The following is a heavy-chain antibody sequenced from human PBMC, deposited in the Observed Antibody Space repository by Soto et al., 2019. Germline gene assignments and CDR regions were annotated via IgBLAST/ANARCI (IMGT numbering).Heavy chain of an antibody. D-gene: IGHD3-3*01. V-gene: IGHV3-9*01. J-gene: IGHJ4*02. Sequence: EVQLVESGGGLVQPGRSLRLSCAASGFTFDDYAMHWVRQAPGKGLEWVSGISWNSGSIGYADSVKGRFTISRDNAKNSLYLQMNSLRAEDTALYYCAKAYDFWSGYYTLFDYWGQGTLVTVSS. CDR2: ISWNSGSI. CDR1: GFTFDDYA. CDR3: AKAYDFWSGYYTLFDY.